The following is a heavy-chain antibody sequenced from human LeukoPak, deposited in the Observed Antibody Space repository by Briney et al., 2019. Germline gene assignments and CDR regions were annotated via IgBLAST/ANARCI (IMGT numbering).Heavy chain of an antibody. CDR3: AKDLVVVPATSLDY. J-gene: IGHJ4*02. V-gene: IGHV3-23*01. Sequence: GGSLRLSCAASRFTFSSYAMSWVRQAPGKGLEWVSAISGSGGSTYYADSVKGRFTISRDNSKNTLYLQMNSLRAEDTAVYYCAKDLVVVPATSLDYWGQGTLVTVSS. D-gene: IGHD2-2*01. CDR1: RFTFSSYA. CDR2: ISGSGGST.